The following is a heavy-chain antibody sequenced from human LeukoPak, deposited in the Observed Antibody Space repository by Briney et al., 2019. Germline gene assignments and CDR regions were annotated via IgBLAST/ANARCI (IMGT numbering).Heavy chain of an antibody. CDR2: ISGSGGSR. V-gene: IGHV3-23*01. D-gene: IGHD1-26*01. J-gene: IGHJ4*02. CDR3: AKDREWELLSIFDY. Sequence: GGSLRLSCAASGFTFSSVAMSWGRQAPGKGLEWVSAISGSGGSRDYADSVKGRFTISRDNSKHPLYLQMNSLRAEDTAVYYCAKDREWELLSIFDYWGQGTLVTVSS. CDR1: GFTFSSVA.